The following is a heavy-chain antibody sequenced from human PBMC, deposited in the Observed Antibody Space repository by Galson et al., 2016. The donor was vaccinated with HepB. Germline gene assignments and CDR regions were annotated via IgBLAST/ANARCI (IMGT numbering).Heavy chain of an antibody. CDR3: ARHPTGYPNWFDR. Sequence: ETLSLTCTVSGASIISTNYNWGWIRQPPGKGLEWIASIFHTGRSDYNPSLQSRVTISVDTSMNRFSLSLGSVSTADTASYFCARHPTGYPNWFDRWGHGTLVVVSS. V-gene: IGHV4-39*01. CDR1: GASIISTNYN. J-gene: IGHJ5*02. D-gene: IGHD3-9*01. CDR2: IFHTGRS.